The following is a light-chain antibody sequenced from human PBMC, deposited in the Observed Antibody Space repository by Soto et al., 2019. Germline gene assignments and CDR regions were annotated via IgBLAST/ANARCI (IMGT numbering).Light chain of an antibody. Sequence: EIVMTQSPGTLSVSPGDRVTLSCRASQSISSNLAWYQQKPGQAPRLLIYAASNRAAGMPARFSGSVSGTGFTLTITSLQSEDSAIYYCQQYNNWPSWTFGQGTKVDI. J-gene: IGKJ1*01. CDR3: QQYNNWPSWT. CDR1: QSISSN. CDR2: AAS. V-gene: IGKV3-15*01.